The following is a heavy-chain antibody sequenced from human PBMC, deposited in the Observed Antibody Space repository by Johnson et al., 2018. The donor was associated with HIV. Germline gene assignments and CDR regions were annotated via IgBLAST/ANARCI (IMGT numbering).Heavy chain of an antibody. Sequence: QMLLVESGGGVVQPGRSLILSCAASGFTFSSYAMYWVRQAPVKGLEWVAVISYDGSNKYYADSVKGRFSISRDNAKNSLCLQMNSLRAEDTAVYYCARDRGYWDAFDIWGQGTTVTVSS. J-gene: IGHJ3*02. CDR1: GFTFSSYA. CDR2: ISYDGSNK. CDR3: ARDRGYWDAFDI. D-gene: IGHD3-22*01. V-gene: IGHV3-30*04.